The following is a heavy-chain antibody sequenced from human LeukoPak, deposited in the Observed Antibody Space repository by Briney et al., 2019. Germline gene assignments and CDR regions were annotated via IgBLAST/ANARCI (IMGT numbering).Heavy chain of an antibody. CDR1: GGSISSYY. CDR2: IYYSGST. CDR3: ARDKLGDGYNLGY. D-gene: IGHD5-24*01. Sequence: SETLSLTCTVSGGSISSYYWSWIRQPPGKGLEWIGYIYYSGSTNYNPSLKSRVTISVDTSKNQFSLKLSSVTAADTAVHYCARDKLGDGYNLGYWGQGTLVTVSS. J-gene: IGHJ4*02. V-gene: IGHV4-59*01.